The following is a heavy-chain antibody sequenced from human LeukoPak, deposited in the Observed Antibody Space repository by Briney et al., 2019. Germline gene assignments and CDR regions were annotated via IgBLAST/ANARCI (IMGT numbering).Heavy chain of an antibody. CDR3: AGGRYYYDSRGYYKQYYFDY. Sequence: PSETLSLTCAVYGGSFSGYYWSWIRQHPGKGLEWIGYIYHSGSTYYNPSLKSRITLSVDTSRNQFSLNLSSVTAADTAVYYCAGGRYYYDSRGYYKQYYFDYWGQGTLVTVSS. D-gene: IGHD3-22*01. CDR2: IYHSGST. V-gene: IGHV4-34*09. CDR1: GGSFSGYY. J-gene: IGHJ4*02.